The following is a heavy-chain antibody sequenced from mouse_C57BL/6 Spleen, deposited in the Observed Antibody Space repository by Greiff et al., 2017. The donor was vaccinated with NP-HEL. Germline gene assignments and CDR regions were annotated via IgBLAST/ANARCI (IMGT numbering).Heavy chain of an antibody. J-gene: IGHJ4*01. D-gene: IGHD2-4*01. CDR3: ANLIYYDYDVDAMDY. V-gene: IGHV1-78*01. CDR1: GYTFTDHT. CDR2: IYPRDGST. Sequence: VQLQQSDAELVKPGASVKISCKVSGYTFTDHTIHWMKQRPEQGLEWIGYIYPRDGSTKYNEKFKGKATLTADKSSSTAYMQLNSLTSEDSAVYFCANLIYYDYDVDAMDYWGQGTSVTVSS.